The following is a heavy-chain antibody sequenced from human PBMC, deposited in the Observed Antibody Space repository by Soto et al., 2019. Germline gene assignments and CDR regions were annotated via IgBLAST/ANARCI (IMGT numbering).Heavy chain of an antibody. CDR2: INHSGST. CDR3: ARGVGIAARPIYYYYGMDV. D-gene: IGHD6-6*01. Sequence: PSETLSLTCAVYGGSFSGYYWSWIRQPPGKGLEWIGEINHSGSTNYNPSLKSRVTISVDTSKNQFSLKLSSVTAADTAVYYCARGVGIAARPIYYYYGMDVWGQGTTVTVSS. J-gene: IGHJ6*02. V-gene: IGHV4-34*01. CDR1: GGSFSGYY.